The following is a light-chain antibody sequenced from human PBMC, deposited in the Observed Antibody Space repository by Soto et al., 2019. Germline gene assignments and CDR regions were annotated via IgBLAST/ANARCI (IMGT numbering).Light chain of an antibody. J-gene: IGKJ2*01. CDR3: QQYDGSPMYI. V-gene: IGKV3-20*01. CDR2: AAS. CDR1: QSVSSTY. Sequence: EIVLTQSPDTLSLSPGERATLSCRASQSVSSTYLAWYQQKPGQAPRLLIYAASYRATGIPDRFSGSVSGTDFTLTISRLEPEDFAVYYSQQYDGSPMYIFGQGTKLEIK.